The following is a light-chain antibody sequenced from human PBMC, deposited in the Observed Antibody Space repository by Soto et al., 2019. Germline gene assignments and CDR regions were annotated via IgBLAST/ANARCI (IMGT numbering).Light chain of an antibody. CDR1: SSNIGSNY. V-gene: IGLV1-47*01. Sequence: QSVLTQQPSASGTPGQRVTISCSGSSSNIGSNYVYWYQQLPGTAPKLLIYRNNQRPSGVPDRFSGSKSGTSASLAISGLRSEDEADYYCAAWDDSLSGLYVFGTGTKVTVL. CDR3: AAWDDSLSGLYV. J-gene: IGLJ1*01. CDR2: RNN.